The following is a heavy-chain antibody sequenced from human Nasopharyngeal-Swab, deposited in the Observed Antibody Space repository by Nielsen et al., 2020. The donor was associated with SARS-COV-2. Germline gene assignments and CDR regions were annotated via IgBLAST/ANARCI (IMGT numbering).Heavy chain of an antibody. CDR2: ISYDGSNK. D-gene: IGHD3-22*01. CDR3: AKDLDDSSAYPHYGMDV. Sequence: WIRQPPGKGLEWVAVISYDGSNKYYADTVKGRFTVSRDNSKNTLYLQMNSLRAEDTAVYYWAKDLDDSSAYPHYGMDVWGQGTTVTVSS. J-gene: IGHJ6*02. V-gene: IGHV3-30*18.